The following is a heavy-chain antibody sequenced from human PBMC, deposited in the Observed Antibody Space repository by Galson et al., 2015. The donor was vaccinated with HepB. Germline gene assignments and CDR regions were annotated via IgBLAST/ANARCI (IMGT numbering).Heavy chain of an antibody. V-gene: IGHV3-64*02. D-gene: IGHD1-26*01. CDR2: ISSNGAST. CDR3: ARERGGNYLHDAFDI. CDR1: GFSFESYT. Sequence: SLRLSCAASGFSFESYTMHWVRQAPGKGLQHVSAISSNGASTYYADSVRGRFTISRDNSKDMLYLQMGSLRPGDMAAYYCARERGGNYLHDAFDIWGQGAMVTVSS. J-gene: IGHJ3*02.